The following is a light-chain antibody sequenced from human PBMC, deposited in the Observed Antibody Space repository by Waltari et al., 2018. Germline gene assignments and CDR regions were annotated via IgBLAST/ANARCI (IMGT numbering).Light chain of an antibody. Sequence: QSALTQPASVSGSPGQSIAISAPGTNSDVGGYAYVSWYQQHPVKAPKLMIYDVSNRPSGVSNRFSGSKSGNTASLTISGLQAEDEADYYCSSYTTSGTLFGTGTKVTVL. V-gene: IGLV2-14*03. CDR2: DVS. J-gene: IGLJ1*01. CDR1: NSDVGGYAY. CDR3: SSYTTSGTL.